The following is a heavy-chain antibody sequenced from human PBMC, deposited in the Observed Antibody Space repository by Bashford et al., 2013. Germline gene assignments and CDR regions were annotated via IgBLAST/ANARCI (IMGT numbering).Heavy chain of an antibody. CDR2: IYYSGST. J-gene: IGHJ4*02. Sequence: SETLSLTCTVSGASISSGDYYWTWIRQHPEKGLEWIGSIYYSGSTYYNPSLKSRVTISVDTSKNQFSLNLYSVTAADTAVYFCARDRTRRWFYYWGQGTLVTVSS. V-gene: IGHV4-31*03. CDR1: GASISSGDYY. CDR3: ARDRTRRWFYY. D-gene: IGHD2-15*01.